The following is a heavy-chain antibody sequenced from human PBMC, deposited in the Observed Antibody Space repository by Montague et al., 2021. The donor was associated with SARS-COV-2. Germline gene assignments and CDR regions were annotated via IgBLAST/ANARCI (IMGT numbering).Heavy chain of an antibody. CDR3: ASPTYYYDSSGSDAFDI. Sequence: SETLSLTCTVSGASISSRSYYWGWIRQPPGKGLEWIGFKYYSGSAYYNPTLKSRVTISVDTSKNQFSLKLSSVTAADTAVYYCASPTYYYDSSGSDAFDIWGQGTMITDSP. D-gene: IGHD3-22*01. CDR2: KYYSGSA. V-gene: IGHV4-39*01. J-gene: IGHJ3*02. CDR1: GASISSRSYY.